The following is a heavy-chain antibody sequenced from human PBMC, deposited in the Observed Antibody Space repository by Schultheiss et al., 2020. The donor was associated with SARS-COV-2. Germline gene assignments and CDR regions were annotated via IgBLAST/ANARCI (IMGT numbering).Heavy chain of an antibody. CDR2: IYYSGST. D-gene: IGHD1-26*01. V-gene: IGHV4-30-4*07. J-gene: IGHJ4*02. Sequence: SETLSLTWAVSGGSISSGGYSWSWIRQPPGKGLEWIGYIYYSGSTYYNPSLKSRVTISVDTSKNQFSLKLSSVTAADTAVYYCARVGFIGMTWGQGTLVTVSS. CDR1: GGSISSGGYS. CDR3: ARVGFIGMT.